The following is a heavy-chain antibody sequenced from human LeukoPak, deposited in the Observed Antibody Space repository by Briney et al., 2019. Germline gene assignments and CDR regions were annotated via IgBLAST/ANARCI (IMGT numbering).Heavy chain of an antibody. J-gene: IGHJ3*01. CDR1: GGSITICTW. CDR3: ARGPRK. V-gene: IGHV4-4*02. Sequence: SETLSLTCAVSGGSITICTWWTWVRQPPGQGLEWIGEVYYSGSPNYNSSLKSRVTISLDKTKNQFLLNLTSVTAADTAVYYCARGPRKWGQGTMVTVSS. CDR2: VYYSGSP.